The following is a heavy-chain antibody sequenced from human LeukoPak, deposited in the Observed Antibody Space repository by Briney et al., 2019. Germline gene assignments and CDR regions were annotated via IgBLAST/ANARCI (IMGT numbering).Heavy chain of an antibody. CDR2: IYPGDSGT. Sequence: GASLQISCEASGSIFTSYWIGWVRRLPGKGLVWMGSIYPGDSGTSYNPSLQGQVTISADKSISIASLQWSSLKASDTAMYYCARQTAGAVAARRWFDPWGQGTLVTVSS. D-gene: IGHD6-19*01. CDR3: ARQTAGAVAARRWFDP. CDR1: GSIFTSYW. V-gene: IGHV5-51*01. J-gene: IGHJ5*02.